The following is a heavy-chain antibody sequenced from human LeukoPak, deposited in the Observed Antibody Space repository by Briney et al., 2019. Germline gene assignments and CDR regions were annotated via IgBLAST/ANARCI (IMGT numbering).Heavy chain of an antibody. Sequence: GGSLRLSCAASGFTFSSYAMSWVRQAPGMGLEWVSSIGSSGDITYYADSVKGRFTISRDNSKNMLYLQMNSLRAEDTAVYYCAKGSGSYGQDLYSWGQGTLVTVAS. CDR2: IGSSGDIT. CDR3: AKGSGSYGQDLYS. J-gene: IGHJ4*02. D-gene: IGHD3-3*01. V-gene: IGHV3-23*01. CDR1: GFTFSSYA.